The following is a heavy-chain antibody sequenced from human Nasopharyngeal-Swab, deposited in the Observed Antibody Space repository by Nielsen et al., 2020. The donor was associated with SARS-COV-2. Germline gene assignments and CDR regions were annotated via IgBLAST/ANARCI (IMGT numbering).Heavy chain of an antibody. Sequence: WIRQPPGQGLEWVAVISYDGSNKYYADSVKGRFTISRDNSKNTLYLQMNSLRAEDTAVYYCAKVHRIAAGAFDIWGQGTMVTVSS. CDR3: AKVHRIAAGAFDI. J-gene: IGHJ3*02. D-gene: IGHD6-13*01. V-gene: IGHV3-30*18. CDR2: ISYDGSNK.